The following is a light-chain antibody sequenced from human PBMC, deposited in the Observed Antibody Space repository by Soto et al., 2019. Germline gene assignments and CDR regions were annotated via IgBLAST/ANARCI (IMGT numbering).Light chain of an antibody. Sequence: ELVLTQSQATLYLSPGDIATLCCRASQSISNYLAWYQQKPGQAPRLLIYDASNRATGIPARFSGSGSETDFTLTISSLEPEDFAVYYCQHRSNWPLTFGGGGKVDI. CDR1: QSISNY. CDR2: DAS. J-gene: IGKJ4*01. V-gene: IGKV3-11*01. CDR3: QHRSNWPLT.